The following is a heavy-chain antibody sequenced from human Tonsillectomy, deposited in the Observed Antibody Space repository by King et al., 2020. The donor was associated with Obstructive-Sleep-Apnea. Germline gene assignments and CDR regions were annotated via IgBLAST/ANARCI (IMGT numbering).Heavy chain of an antibody. CDR1: GFTFSDYY. CDR3: ARDSGKTWFGELLRALDY. CDR2: FSSNGNSI. Sequence: VQLVESGGGLVKPGGSLRLSCAASGFTFSDYYMSWIRQAPGKGPEWVSYFSSNGNSIYYGDSVKGRFTISRDNAKNSLYLHMNSLRAEDTAVYYCARDSGKTWFGELLRALDYWGQGTLVTVSS. J-gene: IGHJ4*02. D-gene: IGHD3-10*01. V-gene: IGHV3-11*01.